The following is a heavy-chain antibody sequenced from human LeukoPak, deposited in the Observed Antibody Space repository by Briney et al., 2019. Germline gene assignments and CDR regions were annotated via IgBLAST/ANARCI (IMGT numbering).Heavy chain of an antibody. Sequence: SGTLSLTCAVSGGSISSTNWWSWVRQPPGKGLEWIGEIYDSGSTNYSPSLKSRVTISVDKSKNQFSLKVHSVTAADTAVYYCARRLAARPNWFDPWGQGTLVTVSS. CDR2: IYDSGST. CDR1: GGSISSTNW. V-gene: IGHV4-4*02. J-gene: IGHJ5*02. D-gene: IGHD6-6*01. CDR3: ARRLAARPNWFDP.